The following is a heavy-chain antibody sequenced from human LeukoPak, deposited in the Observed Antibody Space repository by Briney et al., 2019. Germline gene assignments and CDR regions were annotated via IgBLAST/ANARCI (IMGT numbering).Heavy chain of an antibody. V-gene: IGHV3-23*01. CDR3: AKARDSYYDSSGYYSGYFDL. CDR2: ISGSGGST. D-gene: IGHD3-22*01. Sequence: GGSLRLSCAASGFTFSSYAMSWVRQAPGKGLEWVSAISGSGGSTYYADSVKGRFTISRDNSKNTLYLQMNSLRAEDTAVYYYAKARDSYYDSSGYYSGYFDLWGRGTLVNVSS. J-gene: IGHJ2*01. CDR1: GFTFSSYA.